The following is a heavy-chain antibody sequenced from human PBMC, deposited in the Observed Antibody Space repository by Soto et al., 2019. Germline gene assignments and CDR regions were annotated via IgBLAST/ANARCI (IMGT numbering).Heavy chain of an antibody. CDR2: INAANGNT. D-gene: IGHD3-22*01. CDR1: GYTFISYA. J-gene: IGHJ4*02. CDR3: ARTSGYYFFDS. Sequence: ASVKVSCKASGYTFISYAMHWVRQAPGQRLEWMGWINAANGNTKYSQKFQGRVTINRDTSASTAYMELSSLRSEDTAVYYCARTSGYYFFDSGGQGTVVTVSS. V-gene: IGHV1-3*01.